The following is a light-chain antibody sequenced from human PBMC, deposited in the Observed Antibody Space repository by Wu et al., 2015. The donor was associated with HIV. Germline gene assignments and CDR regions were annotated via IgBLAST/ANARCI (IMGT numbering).Light chain of an antibody. Sequence: AIQMTQSPSSLSASVGDRVTITCRASQGIRNDLSWYQQKPGKAPNLLIYAASSLQSGVPSRFSGSGSGTEFTLTISSLQPEDFATYSCLQHYNYPYTFGQGTKLEIK. CDR1: QGIRND. CDR2: AAS. V-gene: IGKV1-6*01. CDR3: LQHYNYPYT. J-gene: IGKJ2*01.